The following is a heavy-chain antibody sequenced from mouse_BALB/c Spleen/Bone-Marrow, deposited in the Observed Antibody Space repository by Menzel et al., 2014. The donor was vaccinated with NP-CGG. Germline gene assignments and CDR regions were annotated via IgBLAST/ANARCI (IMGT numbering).Heavy chain of an antibody. D-gene: IGHD1-1*01. CDR2: INPDSRTI. V-gene: IGHV4-1*02. CDR3: ARPDYYGYLNY. Sequence: EVQLQESGGGLVQPGGSLKLSCAASGFDFSRYWMSWVRQAPGKGLEWIGEINPDSRTINYSPSLKDKFIISRDNAKNTLYLRLNKVRSEDTAFYYCARPDYYGYLNYWGQGTTLTVSS. J-gene: IGHJ2*01. CDR1: GFDFSRYW.